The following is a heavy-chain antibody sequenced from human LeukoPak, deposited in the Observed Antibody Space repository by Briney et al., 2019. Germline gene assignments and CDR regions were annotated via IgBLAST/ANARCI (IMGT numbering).Heavy chain of an antibody. J-gene: IGHJ4*02. V-gene: IGHV4-4*07. D-gene: IGHD3-10*01. CDR3: AVNYYGSGSYGRGLYYFDY. CDR1: GGSISSYY. Sequence: SETLSLTCTVSGGSISSYYWSWIRQPAGKGLEWIGRIYTSGSTNYNPSLKSRVTVSEDTSKYQFSLKLSSVTAADTAVYYCAVNYYGSGSYGRGLYYFDYWGQGTLVTVSS. CDR2: IYTSGST.